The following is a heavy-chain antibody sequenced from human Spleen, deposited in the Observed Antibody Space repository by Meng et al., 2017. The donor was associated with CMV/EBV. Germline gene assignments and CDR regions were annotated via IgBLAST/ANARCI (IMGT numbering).Heavy chain of an antibody. J-gene: IGHJ4*02. CDR3: ARDWSGSDDY. D-gene: IGHD1-26*01. Sequence: GESLKISCAASGFTFDDYAMHWVRQAPGKGLEWVSRINEDGSRTDYADSVKGRFTISRDNGENTLYLEMNSLRAEDTAVYYCARDWSGSDDYWGQGTLVTVSS. CDR2: INEDGSRT. V-gene: IGHV3-74*01. CDR1: GFTFDDYA.